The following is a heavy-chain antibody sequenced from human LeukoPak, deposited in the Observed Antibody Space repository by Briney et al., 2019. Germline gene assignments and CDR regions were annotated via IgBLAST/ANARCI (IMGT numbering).Heavy chain of an antibody. J-gene: IGHJ6*04. CDR2: IIPIFGTA. D-gene: IGHD1-1*01. CDR3: ARAGNDQEQPRRMDV. V-gene: IGHV1-69*13. CDR1: GGTFSSYA. Sequence: ASVKVSCKASGGTFSSYAISWVRQAPGQGLEWMGGIIPIFGTANYAQKFQGRVTITADESTSTAYMELSSLRSEDTAVYYCARAGNDQEQPRRMDVWGKGTTVTVFS.